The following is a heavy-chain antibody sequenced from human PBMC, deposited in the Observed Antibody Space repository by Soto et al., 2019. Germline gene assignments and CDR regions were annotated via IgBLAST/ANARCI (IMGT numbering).Heavy chain of an antibody. CDR1: XXXXXXXXXX. Sequence: QVQLQESGPGLVKPSQSLSLTCTVSXXXXXXXXXXXXXIXXXPXXGLEWIGYIFYSGSTHYNPSLKSRFIISLDTSXKQVSXKLXSXXAXXXXXXXXXXXXXXXXXXXXXXXXXXXXWGQGTLVTVSS. J-gene: IGHJ5*02. CDR3: XXXXXXXXXXXXXXXXXXXX. CDR2: IFYSGST. V-gene: IGHV4-31*02.